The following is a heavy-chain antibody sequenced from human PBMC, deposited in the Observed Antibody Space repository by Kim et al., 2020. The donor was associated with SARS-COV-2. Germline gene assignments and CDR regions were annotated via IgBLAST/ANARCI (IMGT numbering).Heavy chain of an antibody. D-gene: IGHD5-18*01. CDR1: GFTFSSYS. CDR3: ASEESYPLDTALDY. J-gene: IGHJ4*02. Sequence: GGSLRLSCAASGFTFSSYSMNWVRQAPGKGLEWVSYISSSSSTIYYADSVKGRFTISRDNAKNSLYLQMNSLRDEDTAVYYCASEESYPLDTALDYWGQGTLVTVSS. V-gene: IGHV3-48*02. CDR2: ISSSSSTI.